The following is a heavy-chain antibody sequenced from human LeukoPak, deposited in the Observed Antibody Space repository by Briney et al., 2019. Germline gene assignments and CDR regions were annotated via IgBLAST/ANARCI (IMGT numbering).Heavy chain of an antibody. Sequence: SETLSLTCAVYGGSFSGYYWSWIRQPPGKGLEWIGEINHSGSTNYNPSLKSRDTISVDTSKNQFSLKLSSVTAADTAVYYCARATGYSSRGYFDYWGQGTLVTVSS. D-gene: IGHD6-13*01. CDR3: ARATGYSSRGYFDY. CDR2: INHSGST. V-gene: IGHV4-34*01. J-gene: IGHJ4*02. CDR1: GGSFSGYY.